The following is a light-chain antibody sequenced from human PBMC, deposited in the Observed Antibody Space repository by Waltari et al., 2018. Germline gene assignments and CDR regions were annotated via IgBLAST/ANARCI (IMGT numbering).Light chain of an antibody. Sequence: SRRASQRVSKHVACHQQKPRQAPRLLIYDASTRATGIPDRFSGSGWGTDVSLTISRLGPEDFVVYYCQKYGTLPATFGQGTKVQ. CDR3: QKYGTLPAT. V-gene: IGKV3-20*01. CDR2: DAS. CDR1: QRVSKH. J-gene: IGKJ1*01.